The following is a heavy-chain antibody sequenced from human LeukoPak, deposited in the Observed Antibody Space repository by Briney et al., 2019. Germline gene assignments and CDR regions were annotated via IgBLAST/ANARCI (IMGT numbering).Heavy chain of an antibody. Sequence: SETLSLTCAVYGGSFSGYYWSWIRQPPGKGLEWIGSIYYSGSTYYNPSLKSRVTISVDTSKNQFSLKLSSVTAADTAVYYCARGYCSSTSCLRNWFDPWGQGTLVTVSS. CDR1: GGSFSGYY. V-gene: IGHV4-34*01. CDR3: ARGYCSSTSCLRNWFDP. J-gene: IGHJ5*02. CDR2: IYYSGST. D-gene: IGHD2-2*01.